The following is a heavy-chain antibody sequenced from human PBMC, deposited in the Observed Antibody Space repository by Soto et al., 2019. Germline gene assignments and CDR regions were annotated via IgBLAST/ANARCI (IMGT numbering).Heavy chain of an antibody. CDR3: TRDRGWQTFDY. D-gene: IGHD3-10*01. V-gene: IGHV3-7*03. CDR1: GFTFGNYW. CDR2: INIDGSHT. J-gene: IGHJ4*02. Sequence: EVQLAESGGGLVQPGGSLRLSCAASGFTFGNYWMTWVRQAPGKEPERVANINIDGSHTYYMDSVEGRFIISRDNAKTSVYLQMNSLRAEDTAVYYCTRDRGWQTFDYWGQGTPVTVSS.